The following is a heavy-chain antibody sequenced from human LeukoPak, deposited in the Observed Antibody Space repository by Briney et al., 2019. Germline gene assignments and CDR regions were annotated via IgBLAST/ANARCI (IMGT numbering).Heavy chain of an antibody. CDR3: AIPPRGSGSYYYGMDV. CDR2: ISGSGGST. V-gene: IGHV3-23*01. D-gene: IGHD1-26*01. Sequence: GGSLRLSCAASGFTFSSYAMSWVRQAPGKGLEWVSAISGSGGSTYYADSVKGRFTISRDNSKNTLYLQMSSLRAEDTAVYYCAIPPRGSGSYYYGMDVWGQGTTVTVSS. J-gene: IGHJ6*02. CDR1: GFTFSSYA.